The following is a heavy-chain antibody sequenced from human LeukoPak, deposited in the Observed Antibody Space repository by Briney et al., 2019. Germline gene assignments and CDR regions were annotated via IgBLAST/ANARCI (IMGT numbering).Heavy chain of an antibody. V-gene: IGHV1-46*01. CDR3: ARLISNSSDY. Sequence: ASVKVSCKASGYTFTSRYMHWVRQAPGQGLEWMGMINPSDGNTYYAQKFQGRVTMARDTSTSTVYIELNSLRSEDTAVYFCARLISNSSDYWGQGTLVTVSS. CDR1: GYTFTSRY. J-gene: IGHJ4*02. D-gene: IGHD4-11*01. CDR2: INPSDGNT.